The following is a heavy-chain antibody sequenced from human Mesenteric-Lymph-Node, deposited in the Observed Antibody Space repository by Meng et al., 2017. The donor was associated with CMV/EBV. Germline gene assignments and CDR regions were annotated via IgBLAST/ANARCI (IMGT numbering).Heavy chain of an antibody. CDR2: INHSGST. Sequence: SQTLSLTCAVYGGSFSGYYWSWIRQPPGKGLEWIGEINHSGSTNYNPSLKSRVTISVDTSKNQFSLRLNSVTAADTAVYYCVRDPYYDMTPDYWGQGTLVTVSS. CDR1: GGSFSGYY. D-gene: IGHD3-9*01. CDR3: VRDPYYDMTPDY. V-gene: IGHV4-34*01. J-gene: IGHJ4*02.